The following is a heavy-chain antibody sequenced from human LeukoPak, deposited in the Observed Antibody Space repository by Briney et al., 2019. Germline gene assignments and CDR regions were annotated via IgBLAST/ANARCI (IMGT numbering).Heavy chain of an antibody. V-gene: IGHV4-59*11. CDR1: SGSISGHY. D-gene: IGHD6-19*01. Sequence: SETLSLTCTVSSGSISGHYWSWIRQPPGKGLEWIGDIYYSGSTNYNPSLESRVTISVDTSKNQFSLKLSSVTAADTAVYYCARHSSGWYYVDYWGQGTLGTVSS. CDR3: ARHSSGWYYVDY. J-gene: IGHJ4*02. CDR2: IYYSGST.